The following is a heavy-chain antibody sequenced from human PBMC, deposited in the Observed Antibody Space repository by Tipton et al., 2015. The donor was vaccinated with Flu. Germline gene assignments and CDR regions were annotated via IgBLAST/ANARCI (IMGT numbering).Heavy chain of an antibody. J-gene: IGHJ6*02. CDR2: ISHSGST. D-gene: IGHD3-10*01. V-gene: IGHV4-38-2*02. CDR3: ARRTYYYGSGTSDV. CDR1: GDSISGDYY. Sequence: TLSLTCTISGDSISGDYYWGWIRQPPGKGLEWIGSISHSGSTYYNPSLKSRVTMSLDTSKNQFSLKLSSVTAADTAVFYCARRTYYYGSGTSDVWGQGTTVTVSS.